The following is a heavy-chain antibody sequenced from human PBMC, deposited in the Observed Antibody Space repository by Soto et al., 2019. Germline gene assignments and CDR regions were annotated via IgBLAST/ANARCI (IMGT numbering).Heavy chain of an antibody. V-gene: IGHV5-51*01. CDR2: IHPRDSDT. CDR1: EYSFTSYW. J-gene: IGHJ4*02. CDR3: ARLDYGSGSHLYYFDY. Sequence: PGESLKISCRGSEYSFTSYWIGWVRQMPGRGLEWMGIIHPRDSDTRYSPSFQGQVTISADMSISTAYLLWNSLKASDTAMYYCARLDYGSGSHLYYFDYWGQGTPATVSS. D-gene: IGHD3-10*01.